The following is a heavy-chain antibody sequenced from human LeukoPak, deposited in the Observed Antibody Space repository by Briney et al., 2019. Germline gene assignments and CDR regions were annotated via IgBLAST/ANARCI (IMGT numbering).Heavy chain of an antibody. CDR1: GGSISSYY. CDR3: ARVRRSSTTPYFDY. D-gene: IGHD2-2*01. V-gene: IGHV4-4*07. Sequence: KPSETLSLTCTVSGGSISSYYWSWIRQPAGKGLEWIGRIYTSGSTNYNPSLKSRVTMSVDTSKNQFSLKLSSVTAADTAVYYCARVRRSSTTPYFDYWGQGTLVTVPS. J-gene: IGHJ4*02. CDR2: IYTSGST.